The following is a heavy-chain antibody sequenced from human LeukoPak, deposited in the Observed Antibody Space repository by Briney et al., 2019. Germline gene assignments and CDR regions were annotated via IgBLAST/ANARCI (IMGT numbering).Heavy chain of an antibody. V-gene: IGHV1-8*02. J-gene: IGHJ4*02. CDR3: ARGLDSSGYVPNY. CDR1: GYTFTSYD. Sequence: ASVKVSCKASGYTFTSYDINWVRQATGQGLEWMGWMNPNSGNTGYAQKFQGRVTMTRDTSTSTVYMELSSLRSEDTAVYYCARGLDSSGYVPNYWGQGTLVTVSS. D-gene: IGHD3-22*01. CDR2: MNPNSGNT.